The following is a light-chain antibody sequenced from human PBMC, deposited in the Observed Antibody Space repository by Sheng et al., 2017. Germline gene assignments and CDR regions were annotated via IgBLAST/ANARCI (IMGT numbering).Light chain of an antibody. CDR2: AAS. Sequence: IQLTQFPSSLSASVGDRVTITCRASQDIRSYLAWYQQKPGKDPKLLIYAASTLQSTVPSRFSGSGSGTEFTLTISSLQPEDFATYYCQQFRSYPLSFGGGPGWRS. CDR3: QQFRSYPLS. V-gene: IGKV1-9*01. J-gene: IGKJ4*01. CDR1: QDIRSY.